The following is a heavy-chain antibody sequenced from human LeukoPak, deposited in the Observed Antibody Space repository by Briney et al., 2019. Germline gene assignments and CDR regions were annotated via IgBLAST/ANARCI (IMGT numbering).Heavy chain of an antibody. D-gene: IGHD3-10*01. V-gene: IGHV3-7*01. Sequence: GGSLRLSCAASGFTFSSYAMSWVRQAPGKGLEWVANIKQDGSEKYYVDSVKGRFTISRDNAKNSLYLQMNSLRAEDTAVYYCAREELRGSGSYYIRPFDYWGQGTLVTVSS. CDR2: IKQDGSEK. J-gene: IGHJ4*02. CDR3: AREELRGSGSYYIRPFDY. CDR1: GFTFSSYA.